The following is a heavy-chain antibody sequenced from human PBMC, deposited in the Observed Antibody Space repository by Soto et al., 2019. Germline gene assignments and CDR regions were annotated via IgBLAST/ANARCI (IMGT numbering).Heavy chain of an antibody. CDR2: ISYDGSNK. D-gene: IGHD2-2*02. Sequence: QVQLVESGGGVVQPGRSLRLSCAASGFTFSSYAMHWVRQAPGKGLEWGAVISYDGSNKYYADSVKGRFTISRDNSKNTLYLQMNSLRAEDTAVYYCAREGLVPAATPWFDYWGQGTLVTVSS. J-gene: IGHJ4*02. V-gene: IGHV3-30-3*01. CDR3: AREGLVPAATPWFDY. CDR1: GFTFSSYA.